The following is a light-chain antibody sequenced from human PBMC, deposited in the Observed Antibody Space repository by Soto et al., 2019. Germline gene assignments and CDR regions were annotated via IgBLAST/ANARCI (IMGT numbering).Light chain of an antibody. CDR3: QQRSNWPPT. Sequence: EIVLTQSPATLSLSPGNRATLSCRASQSVSGYLAWYQQKPCQAPRLLIYDASNRATGIPARFSGSGPGTYFTLTITSLQPEDFAVYYCQQRSNWPPTFGGGTKVEI. CDR2: DAS. J-gene: IGKJ4*01. CDR1: QSVSGY. V-gene: IGKV3-11*01.